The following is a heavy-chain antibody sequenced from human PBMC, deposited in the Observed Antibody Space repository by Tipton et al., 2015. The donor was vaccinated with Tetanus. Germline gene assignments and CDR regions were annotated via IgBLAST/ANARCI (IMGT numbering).Heavy chain of an antibody. CDR2: IYYSGST. CDR3: AREGYYDSSGYYYKGAFDI. J-gene: IGHJ3*02. V-gene: IGHV4-61*01. Sequence: TLSLTCTVSGGSVSSGSYHWSWIRQPPGKGLEWIGYIYYSGSTNYNPSLKSRVTISVDTSKNQFSLKLSSVTAADTAVYYCAREGYYDSSGYYYKGAFDIWGQGTMVTVSS. D-gene: IGHD3-22*01. CDR1: GGSVSSGSYH.